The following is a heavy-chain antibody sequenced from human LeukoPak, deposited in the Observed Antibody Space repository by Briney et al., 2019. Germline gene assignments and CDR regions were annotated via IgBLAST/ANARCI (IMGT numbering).Heavy chain of an antibody. J-gene: IGHJ4*02. D-gene: IGHD3-10*01. CDR2: INRSGSST. CDR3: ARAARITMVRGVIITFGYFDY. V-gene: IGHV1-46*01. CDR1: GYTFSSYY. Sequence: ASVKLSCKASGYTFSSYYMHWVRQAPGQGLEWMGIINRSGSSTSYAQKFQGRVTMTRDTSTSTVYMQLSSLRSEDTAVYYCARAARITMVRGVIITFGYFDYWGQGTLVTVSS.